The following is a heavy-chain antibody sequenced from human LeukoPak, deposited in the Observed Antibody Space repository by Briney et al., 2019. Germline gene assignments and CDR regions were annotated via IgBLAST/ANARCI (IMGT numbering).Heavy chain of an antibody. CDR3: AKTLPYVNWSDP. D-gene: IGHD2-8*01. CDR2: IKEDGSEK. Sequence: GGSLRLSCAASGFTFNNYWMSWVRQAPGKGLEWVANIKEDGSEKYYVDSVKGRFTNSRDNAKNSLYLQMNSRRAEDTALYYCAKTLPYVNWSDPWGQGTLVTVSS. J-gene: IGHJ5*02. CDR1: GFTFNNYW. V-gene: IGHV3-7*01.